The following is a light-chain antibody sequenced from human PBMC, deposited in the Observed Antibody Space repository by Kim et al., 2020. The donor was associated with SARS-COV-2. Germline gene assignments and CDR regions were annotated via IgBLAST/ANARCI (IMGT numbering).Light chain of an antibody. CDR2: DAS. J-gene: IGKJ4*01. CDR3: QQRSSWPLT. CDR1: QSVGSS. V-gene: IGKV3-11*01. Sequence: LSPGERATRSCRASQSVGSSLAWYQHTLGQAPRLVIYDASNRATGIPARISGSGSKTDFTLTISSLDPEDFAVYYCQQRSSWPLTFGGGTKVDIK.